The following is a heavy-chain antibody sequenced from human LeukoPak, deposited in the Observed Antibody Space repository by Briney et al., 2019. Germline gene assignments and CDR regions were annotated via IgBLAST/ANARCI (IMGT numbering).Heavy chain of an antibody. V-gene: IGHV3-21*01. CDR3: ARDIYCSSTSCFRPYFDY. D-gene: IGHD2-2*01. J-gene: IGHJ4*02. CDR1: GFTFSSYS. CDR2: ISSSSYI. Sequence: GGSLRLSCAASGFTFSSYSMNWVRQALGKGLEWVSCISSSSYIYYADSVKGRFTISRDNAKNSLYLQMNSLRAEDTAVYYCARDIYCSSTSCFRPYFDYWGQGTLVTVSS.